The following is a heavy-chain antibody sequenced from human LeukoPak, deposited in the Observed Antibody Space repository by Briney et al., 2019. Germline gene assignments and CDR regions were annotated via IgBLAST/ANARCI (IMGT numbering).Heavy chain of an antibody. V-gene: IGHV4-39*07. Sequence: PSETLSLTCTVSGGSISSSSYYWGWIRQPPGKGLEWIGSIYYSGTTYYNPSLESRFTISVDTSKNQFSLKLSSVTAADTAVYYCARNPGRHCSGGSCYLDYWGQGTLVTVSS. J-gene: IGHJ4*02. CDR2: IYYSGTT. CDR3: ARNPGRHCSGGSCYLDY. CDR1: GGSISSSSYY. D-gene: IGHD2-15*01.